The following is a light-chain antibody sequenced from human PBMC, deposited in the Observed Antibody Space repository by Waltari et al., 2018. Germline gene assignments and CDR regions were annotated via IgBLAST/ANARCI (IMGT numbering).Light chain of an antibody. CDR2: KAS. CDR1: QSISSW. J-gene: IGKJ1*01. V-gene: IGKV1-12*01. CDR3: LQYSSSPWT. Sequence: DIQMTQSPSSLSASVGDTVTITCRASQSISSWLDWYQQKPGKAPKLLIYKASSLQSGVPSRFSGSGSGTEFTLTISSLQPEDFATYYCLQYSSSPWTFGQGTKGEIK.